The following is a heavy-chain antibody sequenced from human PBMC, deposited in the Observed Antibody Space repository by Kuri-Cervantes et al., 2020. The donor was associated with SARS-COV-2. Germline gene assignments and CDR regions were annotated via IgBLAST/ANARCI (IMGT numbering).Heavy chain of an antibody. CDR3: ARTGSGYDYVYYYYGMDV. Sequence: GEPLKTSGQGSGSTFTSYWIGWLRQMRGKGLEWLGIIYPGDSDTRYSPSFQCQVTISADKSISTDYLQWSSLKASDTAMYYCARTGSGYDYVYYYYGMDVWGQGTTVTVSS. D-gene: IGHD5-12*01. CDR2: IYPGDSDT. V-gene: IGHV5-51*01. J-gene: IGHJ6*02. CDR1: GSTFTSYW.